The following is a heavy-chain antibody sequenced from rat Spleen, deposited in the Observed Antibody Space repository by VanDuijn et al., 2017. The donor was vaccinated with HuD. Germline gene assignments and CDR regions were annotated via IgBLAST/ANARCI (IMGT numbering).Heavy chain of an antibody. V-gene: IGHV5-31*01. CDR3: TNNWEAYY. Sequence: EVQLVESGGGLVQPGRSMKLSCAASGFTFSNYGMAWIRQAPGKGLEWVASITNTDGYTYYPDSVKGRFTISRDDAKSTLYLQMNSLRSEDTATYYCTNNWEAYYWGQGVMVTVSS. D-gene: IGHD5-1*01. CDR1: GFTFSNYG. J-gene: IGHJ2*01. CDR2: ITNTDGYT.